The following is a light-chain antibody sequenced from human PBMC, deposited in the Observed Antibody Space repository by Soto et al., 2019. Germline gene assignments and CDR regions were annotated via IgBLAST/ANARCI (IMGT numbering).Light chain of an antibody. Sequence: NFMLTESHSVSESPGKTVTISCTRSSGSIASNHVQWYQQRPGSAPTTVIYKNDQRPSGVPDRFSGSIDSSSNSASLTISGLKTEDEADYYCQSFDRNSVIFGGGTKLTVL. CDR1: SGSIASNH. V-gene: IGLV6-57*04. CDR2: KND. CDR3: QSFDRNSVI. J-gene: IGLJ2*01.